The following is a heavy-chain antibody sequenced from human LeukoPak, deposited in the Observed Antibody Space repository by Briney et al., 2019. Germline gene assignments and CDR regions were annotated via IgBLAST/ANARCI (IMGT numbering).Heavy chain of an antibody. D-gene: IGHD6-13*01. CDR3: AFRPYSSGWYFGY. J-gene: IGHJ4*02. CDR1: GFTFSSYA. Sequence: SGGSLRLSCAASGFTFSSYAMSWVRQAPGKGLEWVSAISGSGGSTYYADSVKGRFTISRDNSKNTLYLQMNSLRAEDTAVYYCAFRPYSSGWYFGYWGQGTLVTVSS. CDR2: ISGSGGST. V-gene: IGHV3-23*01.